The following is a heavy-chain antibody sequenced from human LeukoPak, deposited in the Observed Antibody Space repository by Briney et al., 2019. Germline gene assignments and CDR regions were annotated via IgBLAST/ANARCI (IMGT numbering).Heavy chain of an antibody. V-gene: IGHV4-59*01. D-gene: IGHD6-13*01. J-gene: IGHJ4*02. Sequence: SETLSLTCTVSGGSISSYYWSWIRQPPGKGLEWTGYIYYSGSTNYNPSLKSRVTISVDTSKNQFSLKLSSVTAADTAVYYCARAGYSSSWYPLWGQGTLVTVSS. CDR1: GGSISSYY. CDR2: IYYSGST. CDR3: ARAGYSSSWYPL.